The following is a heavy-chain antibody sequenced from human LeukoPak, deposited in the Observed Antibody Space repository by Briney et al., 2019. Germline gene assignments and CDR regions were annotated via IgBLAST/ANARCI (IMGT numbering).Heavy chain of an antibody. CDR1: RGSISSYY. CDR3: ARSQIVLNWFDP. Sequence: SETLSLTCTVSRGSISSYYWGWIRQPAGKGLEWIGRIYTSGSTNYNPSLKSRVTMSVDTSKNQFSLKLSSVTAADTAVYYCARSQIVLNWFDPWGPGTLVTVSS. J-gene: IGHJ5*02. CDR2: IYTSGST. D-gene: IGHD2-8*01. V-gene: IGHV4-4*07.